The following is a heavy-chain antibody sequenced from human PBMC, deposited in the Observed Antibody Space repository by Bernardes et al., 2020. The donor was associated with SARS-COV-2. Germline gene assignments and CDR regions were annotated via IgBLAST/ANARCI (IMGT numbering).Heavy chain of an antibody. Sequence: SLRLSCAASGFSFSSYWMHWVRQVPGKGLVWVSRMNMDGSTKDYAASVKGRFTISRDNAKNTLYLQMNNLRLDDRAVYYCVRGSPPGISGGPWTSEYWGQGTLVTVSS. J-gene: IGHJ4*02. CDR2: MNMDGSTK. CDR3: VRGSPPGISGGPWTSEY. CDR1: GFSFSSYW. D-gene: IGHD3-3*02. V-gene: IGHV3-74*01.